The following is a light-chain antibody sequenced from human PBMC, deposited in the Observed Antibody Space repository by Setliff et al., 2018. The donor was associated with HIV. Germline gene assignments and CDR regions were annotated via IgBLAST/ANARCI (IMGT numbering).Light chain of an antibody. CDR3: CSNTGSYTYV. CDR1: SSDIGRYNL. Sequence: QSALTQPASVSGSPGQSITISCTGTSSDIGRYNLVSWYQQYPGKAPKLMIYQATKRPSGVSNRFSGSKSGNTASLTISGLQAEDEADYYCCSNTGSYTYVFGSGTKVTV. V-gene: IGLV2-23*01. J-gene: IGLJ1*01. CDR2: QAT.